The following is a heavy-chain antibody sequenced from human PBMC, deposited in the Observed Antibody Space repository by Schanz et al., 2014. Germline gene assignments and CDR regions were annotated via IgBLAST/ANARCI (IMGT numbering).Heavy chain of an antibody. V-gene: IGHV3-74*02. D-gene: IGHD2-15*01. CDR2: INGDGSNT. CDR3: ARLDPYCRSGTCSRAFDF. Sequence: MQLVQSGGGLVKPGGSLRLSCAASGFTFSSHWMHWVRQAPGKGLVWVSRINGDGSNTNYADSVKGRFTISRDSSKNTLFLQMNSLRTEDTAVYYCARLDPYCRSGTCSRAFDFWGQGTLXTVSS. CDR1: GFTFSSHW. J-gene: IGHJ4*02.